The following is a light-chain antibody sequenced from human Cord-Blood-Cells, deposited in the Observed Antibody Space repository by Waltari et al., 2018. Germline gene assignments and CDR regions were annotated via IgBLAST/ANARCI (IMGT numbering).Light chain of an antibody. CDR3: CSYAGSSTWV. J-gene: IGLJ3*02. CDR2: EGS. V-gene: IGLV2-23*01. Sequence: QSALTQPASVSWSTGQSITISCPGTSSDVGSYNLVSWYQQHPGKAPKLMIYEGSKRPSGVSNRFSGSKSGNTASLTISGLQAEDEADYYCCSYAGSSTWVFGGGTKLTVL. CDR1: SSDVGSYNL.